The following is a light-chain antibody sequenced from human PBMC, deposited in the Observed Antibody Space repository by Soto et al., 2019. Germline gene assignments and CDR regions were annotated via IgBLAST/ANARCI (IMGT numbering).Light chain of an antibody. V-gene: IGKV3-15*01. CDR2: GAS. CDR3: HQYNSWPLT. CDR1: HSISNN. Sequence: DIVMTQSPATLSVSPGDRATLSCRASHSISNNLAWYQQKPGQGPRLLIYGASTRATGIPVRFSGSGSGTEFTLSISSLQSEDFAVYYCHQYNSWPLTFGGGTKLEIK. J-gene: IGKJ4*01.